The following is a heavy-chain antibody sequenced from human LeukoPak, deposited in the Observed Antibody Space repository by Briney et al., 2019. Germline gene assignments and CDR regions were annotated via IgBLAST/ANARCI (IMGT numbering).Heavy chain of an antibody. Sequence: ASVTVSCKVSGYTLTELSMHWVRQAPGKGLEWMGGFDPEDGETIYAQKFQGRVTMTEDTSTDTAYMELSSLRSEDTAVYYCATGLRVHYYDSSGPLLDYWGQGTLVTVSS. J-gene: IGHJ4*02. V-gene: IGHV1-24*01. CDR3: ATGLRVHYYDSSGPLLDY. D-gene: IGHD3-22*01. CDR1: GYTLTELS. CDR2: FDPEDGET.